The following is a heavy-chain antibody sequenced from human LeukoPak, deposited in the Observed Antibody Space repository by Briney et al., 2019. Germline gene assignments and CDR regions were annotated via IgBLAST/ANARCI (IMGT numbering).Heavy chain of an antibody. D-gene: IGHD2-21*02. CDR1: GFTLVDYS. V-gene: IGHV3-48*02. CDR3: AREIPYGDADH. Sequence: GGSLRLSCAASGFTLVDYSMNWVSQAPGRGLEWVAYISSSSSKILYADSVRGRFTISRDNAKNSVYLQMNSLTDEDTAVYYCAREIPYGDADHWGRGTLITVSA. CDR2: ISSSSSKI. J-gene: IGHJ4*02.